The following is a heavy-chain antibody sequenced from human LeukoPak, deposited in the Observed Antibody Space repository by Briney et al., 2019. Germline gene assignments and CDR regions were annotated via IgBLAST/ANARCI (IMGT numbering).Heavy chain of an antibody. D-gene: IGHD2-21*02. CDR1: GGSISSSSYY. CDR2: IYYSGST. V-gene: IGHV4-39*01. CDR3: ARVEGNCGGDCYVVDRYYFDY. J-gene: IGHJ4*02. Sequence: SETLSLTCTVSGGSISSSSYYWGWIRQPPGKGLEWIGSIYYSGSTYYNPSLKSRVTISVDTSKNQFSLKLSSVTAADTAVYYCARVEGNCGGDCYVVDRYYFDYWGQGTLVTVSS.